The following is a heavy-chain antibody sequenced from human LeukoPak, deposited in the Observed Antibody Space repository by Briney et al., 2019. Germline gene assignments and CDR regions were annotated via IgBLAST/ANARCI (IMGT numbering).Heavy chain of an antibody. D-gene: IGHD2-8*01. CDR3: ARSPGINAHFDY. Sequence: SGPALVKPTQTLTLTCTFSRFSLSTSGMCVSWIRRPPGKALEWLALIDWDDDKYYSTSLKTRLTISKDTSKNQVVLTMTNMDPVDTATYYCARSPGINAHFDYWGQGTLVTVSS. CDR1: RFSLSTSGMC. J-gene: IGHJ4*02. CDR2: IDWDDDK. V-gene: IGHV2-70*01.